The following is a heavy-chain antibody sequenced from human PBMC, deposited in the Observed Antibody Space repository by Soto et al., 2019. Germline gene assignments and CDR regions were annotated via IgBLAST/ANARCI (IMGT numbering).Heavy chain of an antibody. CDR3: ARGGGIVVVTAPYDH. D-gene: IGHD2-21*02. J-gene: IGHJ4*02. V-gene: IGHV3-33*01. Sequence: PGGSLRLSCAASGFTFSSYGMHWVRQAPGKGLEWVAVIWYDGSNKYYADSVKGRFTISRDNSKNTLYLQMNSLRAEDTAVYYCARGGGIVVVTAPYDHWGQGTLVTVSS. CDR1: GFTFSSYG. CDR2: IWYDGSNK.